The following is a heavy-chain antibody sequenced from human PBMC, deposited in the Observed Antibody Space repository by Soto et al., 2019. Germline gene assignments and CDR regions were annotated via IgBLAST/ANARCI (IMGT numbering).Heavy chain of an antibody. D-gene: IGHD4-17*01. J-gene: IGHJ4*02. V-gene: IGHV3-21*06. Sequence: SGGSLRLSCATSGFTFSSFDMDWVRPAPGKGLEWVSSIHRASTYIYYADSVRGRFTISRDNAKSSLYLQMNSLTVEDTAVYYCARRAVTTYHFFDYWGQGALGTVSS. CDR2: IHRASTYI. CDR3: ARRAVTTYHFFDY. CDR1: GFTFSSFD.